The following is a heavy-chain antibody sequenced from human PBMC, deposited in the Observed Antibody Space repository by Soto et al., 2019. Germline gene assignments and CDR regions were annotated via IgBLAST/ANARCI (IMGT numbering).Heavy chain of an antibody. CDR3: ARDAGCSGGSCYWFDP. D-gene: IGHD2-15*01. V-gene: IGHV6-1*01. CDR1: GDSVSSNSAA. Sequence: SQTLSLTCAISGDSVSSNSAAWNWIRQSPSRGLEWLGRTYYRSKWYNDYAVSVKSRITINPDTSKNQFSLQLNSVTPEDTAVYYCARDAGCSGGSCYWFDPWGQGTLVTVSS. CDR2: TYYRSKWYN. J-gene: IGHJ5*02.